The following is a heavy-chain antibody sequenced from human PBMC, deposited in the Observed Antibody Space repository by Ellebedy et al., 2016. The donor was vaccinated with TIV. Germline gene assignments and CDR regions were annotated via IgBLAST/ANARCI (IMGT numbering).Heavy chain of an antibody. V-gene: IGHV1-69*13. D-gene: IGHD3-10*01. CDR2: IIPIFGTA. Sequence: SVKVSXXASGGTFSSYAISWVRQAPGQGLEWMEGIIPIFGTANYAQKFQGKVTITADESTSTAYMELSSLRSEDTAVYYCARDQDRRYYGSGSYYDYWGQGTLVTVSS. CDR1: GGTFSSYA. J-gene: IGHJ4*02. CDR3: ARDQDRRYYGSGSYYDY.